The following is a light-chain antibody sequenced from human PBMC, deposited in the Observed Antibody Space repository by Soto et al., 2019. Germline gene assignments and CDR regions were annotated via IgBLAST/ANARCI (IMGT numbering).Light chain of an antibody. CDR3: TSWTITSTYV. CDR1: NSDVGGYNY. V-gene: IGLV2-14*03. CDR2: DVF. J-gene: IGLJ1*01. Sequence: QSALTQDASVSGSPGQSITISCTGTNSDVGGYNYVSWYQQHPGKAPKLMIYDVFTRPSGVSNRFSGSKSGNTASLTISALQAEDEADYYCTSWTITSTYVFGSGTKLTVL.